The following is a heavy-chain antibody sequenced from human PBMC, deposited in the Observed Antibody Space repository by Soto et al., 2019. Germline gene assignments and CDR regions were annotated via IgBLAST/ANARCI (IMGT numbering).Heavy chain of an antibody. D-gene: IGHD6-19*01. CDR3: ANQKAVALLMPHDAFDI. J-gene: IGHJ3*02. V-gene: IGHV3-23*01. CDR1: GFTFSSYA. CDR2: ISGSGGST. Sequence: GGSLRLSCAASGFTFSSYAMSWVRQAPGKGLEWVSAISGSGGSTYYADSVKGRFTISRDNSKNTRYLQMNSLGAEDTAVYYCANQKAVALLMPHDAFDIWGQGTMVTVSS.